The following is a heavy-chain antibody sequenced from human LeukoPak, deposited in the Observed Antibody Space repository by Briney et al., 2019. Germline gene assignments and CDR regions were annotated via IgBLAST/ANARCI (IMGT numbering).Heavy chain of an antibody. CDR2: ISAYNGNT. J-gene: IGHJ4*02. D-gene: IGHD3-10*01. CDR3: AREGRGLWFGELNYFDY. CDR1: GYTFTSYG. Sequence: ASVKVSCKASGYTFTSYGISWVRQAPGQGLEWMGWISAYNGNTNYAQKLQGRVTMTTDTSTSTAYMELRSLRSDDTAVYYCAREGRGLWFGELNYFDYWGQGTLVTVSS. V-gene: IGHV1-18*01.